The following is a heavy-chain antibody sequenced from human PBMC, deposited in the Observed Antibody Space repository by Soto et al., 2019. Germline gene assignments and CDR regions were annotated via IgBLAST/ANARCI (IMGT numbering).Heavy chain of an antibody. J-gene: IGHJ6*02. Sequence: ASVKVSCKASGYTFTCYYMHWVRQAPGQGLEWMGIINPSGGSTSYAQKFQGRVTMTRDTSTSTVYMELSSLRSEDTAVYYCARDFVRRGRDYDFWSGYYTGDYYYGMDVWGQGTTVTVSS. CDR2: INPSGGST. CDR1: GYTFTCYY. D-gene: IGHD3-3*01. V-gene: IGHV1-46*01. CDR3: ARDFVRRGRDYDFWSGYYTGDYYYGMDV.